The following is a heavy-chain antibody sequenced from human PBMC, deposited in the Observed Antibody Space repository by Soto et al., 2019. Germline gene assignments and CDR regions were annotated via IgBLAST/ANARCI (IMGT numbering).Heavy chain of an antibody. Sequence: SETLSLTCTVSGGSISSYYWSWIRQPPGKGLEWIGYIYYSGSTNYNPSLKSRVTISVDTSKNQFSLKLSSVTAADTAVYYCARYPLPDYYDSSGYYFYYGMDVWGQGTTVTVS. J-gene: IGHJ6*02. CDR1: GGSISSYY. V-gene: IGHV4-59*01. CDR3: ARYPLPDYYDSSGYYFYYGMDV. D-gene: IGHD3-22*01. CDR2: IYYSGST.